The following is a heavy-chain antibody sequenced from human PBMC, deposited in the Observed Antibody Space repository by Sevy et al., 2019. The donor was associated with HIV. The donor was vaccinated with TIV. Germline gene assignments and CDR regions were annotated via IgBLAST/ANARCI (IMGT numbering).Heavy chain of an antibody. Sequence: GGSLRLSCAASGFAFYSMSWIRQAPGKGLEWVATLSFGCGKINYADSLKGRFTISRDNSKNSFYLQMDNLRVEDTALYYCAREGCTRPHDYWGQGTRVTVSS. CDR2: LSFGCGKI. V-gene: IGHV3-23*01. D-gene: IGHD2-8*01. J-gene: IGHJ4*02. CDR3: AREGCTRPHDY. CDR1: GFAFYS.